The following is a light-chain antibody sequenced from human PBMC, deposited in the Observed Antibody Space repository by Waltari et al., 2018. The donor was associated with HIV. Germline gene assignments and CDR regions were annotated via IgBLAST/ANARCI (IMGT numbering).Light chain of an antibody. J-gene: IGLJ2*01. V-gene: IGLV2-23*01. CDR1: INNVGNYNL. CDR3: CSYAGNTIYVV. CDR2: EGY. Sequence: QSALTQPASVSGSLGLSITISCTGTINNVGNYNLVSWYQQHPGKAPRLIIYEGYKRPSGVSNRFSGSKSGNTASLTISGLQAEDEADYYCCSYAGNTIYVVFGGGTKVTVL.